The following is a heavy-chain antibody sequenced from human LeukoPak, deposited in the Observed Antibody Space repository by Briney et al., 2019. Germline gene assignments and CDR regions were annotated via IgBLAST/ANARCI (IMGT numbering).Heavy chain of an antibody. CDR2: INHSGST. Sequence: SETLSLTCAVYGGSFSGYYWSWIRQPPGKGLEWIGEINHSGSTNYNPSLKSRVTISVDTSKNQFSLKLSSVTAADTAVYYCARRWRYGYFDYWGQGTLVTVSS. D-gene: IGHD3-10*01. V-gene: IGHV4-34*01. J-gene: IGHJ4*02. CDR1: GGSFSGYY. CDR3: ARRWRYGYFDY.